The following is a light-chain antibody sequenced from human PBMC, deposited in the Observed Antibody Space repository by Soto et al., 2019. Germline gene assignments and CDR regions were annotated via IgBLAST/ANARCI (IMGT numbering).Light chain of an antibody. CDR3: QQFYSYPLT. CDR1: QDIGSF. V-gene: IGKV1-8*01. J-gene: IGKJ4*01. Sequence: FRRPQSPSSRSASTGDRVAITCRASQDIGSFLAWYQQKPGKAPKLLIYDASTLQSGVPSRFGGSGSGTDFTLTISSLQSEDFATYYCQQFYSYPLTFGGGTKVDI. CDR2: DAS.